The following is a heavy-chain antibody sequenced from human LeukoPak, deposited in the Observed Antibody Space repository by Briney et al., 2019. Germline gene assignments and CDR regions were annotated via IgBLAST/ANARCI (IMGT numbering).Heavy chain of an antibody. CDR2: IKQDGSEK. CDR3: ARDPFSTWVLQPHFDY. Sequence: PGGSLRLSCAASGFTFSSYWMSWVRQAPGKGLEWVANIKQDGSEKYYVDSVKGRFSISRDNAKNSLYLQMNSLRAKDTAVYYCARDPFSTWVLQPHFDYWGQGTPVTVSS. J-gene: IGHJ4*02. D-gene: IGHD2-15*01. V-gene: IGHV3-7*01. CDR1: GFTFSSYW.